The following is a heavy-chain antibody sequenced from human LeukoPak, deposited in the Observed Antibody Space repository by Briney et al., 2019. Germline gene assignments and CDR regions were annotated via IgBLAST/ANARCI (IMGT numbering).Heavy chain of an antibody. D-gene: IGHD5-12*01. V-gene: IGHV3-23*01. CDR1: GFTFSSFV. CDR2: ITGGGGTA. Sequence: GGSLRLSCAASGFTFSSFVMSWVRQAPGKGLERVSGITGGGGTAYHADSVKGRFTISRDNSKNTLFLQMNSLRAEDTAVYYCARGGLATDLDYWGQGTLVTVSS. CDR3: ARGGLATDLDY. J-gene: IGHJ4*02.